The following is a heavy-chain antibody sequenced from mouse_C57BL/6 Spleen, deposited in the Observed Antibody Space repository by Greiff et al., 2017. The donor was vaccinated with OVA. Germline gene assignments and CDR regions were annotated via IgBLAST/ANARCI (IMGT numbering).Heavy chain of an antibody. D-gene: IGHD2-1*01. V-gene: IGHV1-64*01. CDR2: IHPTSGST. CDR3: ERRRSTMVDCDLDV. J-gene: IGHJ1*03. CDR1: GYTFTSYW. Sequence: QVQLQQPVAELVKPGASVKLSCTASGYTFTSYWLHWVKQRPGQGLEWIGMIHPTSGSTNYTEKFKSKATLTIDKSSSTAYVQLSSLTSEDSAVYYCERRRSTMVDCDLDVWGTGTTVTVSS.